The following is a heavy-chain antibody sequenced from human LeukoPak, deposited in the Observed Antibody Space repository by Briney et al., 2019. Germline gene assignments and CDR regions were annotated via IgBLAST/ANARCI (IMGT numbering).Heavy chain of an antibody. CDR1: GGSISSYY. V-gene: IGHV4-4*07. CDR3: ASTCSSTSCYSWGFDY. D-gene: IGHD2-2*02. J-gene: IGHJ4*02. CDR2: IYNSGST. Sequence: SETLSLTCTVSGGSISSYYWSWVRQPAGKGLEWLGRIYNSGSTNYNPYLKSRVTMSVDTSKNQFSLKLSSVTAADTAVYYCASTCSSTSCYSWGFDYWGQGTLVTVSS.